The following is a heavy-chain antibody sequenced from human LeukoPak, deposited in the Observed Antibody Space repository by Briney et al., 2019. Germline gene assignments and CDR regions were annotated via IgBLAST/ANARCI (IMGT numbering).Heavy chain of an antibody. CDR1: GYSITSGYY. V-gene: IGHV4-38-2*01. CDR2: ISQYGTT. CDR3: ARTSTTLT. D-gene: IGHD4-11*01. J-gene: IGHJ4*02. Sequence: SETLSLTCDVFGYSITSGYYWGWIRQPPGKGLEWIGSISQYGTTSYDPSLKSRVIMSVDTSKNQFSLKLTSVTAADTAVYYCARTSTTLTWRQGILVTVSS.